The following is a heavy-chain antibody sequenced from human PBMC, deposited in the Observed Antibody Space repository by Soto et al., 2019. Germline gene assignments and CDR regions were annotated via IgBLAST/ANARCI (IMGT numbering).Heavy chain of an antibody. J-gene: IGHJ6*02. CDR1: VYMFNSYG. D-gene: IGHD3-9*01. CDR3: ARKKGGGRYFDWLRDRYYYGMDG. V-gene: IGHV1-18*04. CDR2: ISAYNGNT. Sequence: QVSCEASVYMFNSYGRRCALHALSSVVEWLGWISAYNGNTNYAQKLQGRVTMTTDTSTSTAYMELRSLRSDDTAVYYCARKKGGGRYFDWLRDRYYYGMDGWGPGTKVNVSS.